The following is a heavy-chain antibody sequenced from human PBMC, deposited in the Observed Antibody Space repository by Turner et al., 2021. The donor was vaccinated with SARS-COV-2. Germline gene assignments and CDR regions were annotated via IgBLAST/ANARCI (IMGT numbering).Heavy chain of an antibody. V-gene: IGHV3-53*04. J-gene: IGHJ6*02. D-gene: IGHD3-9*01. CDR3: ARDLNYYGMDV. CDR2: IYSGGST. Sequence: EVQLFESGGCLVQPGGSLRLSCAGSGITVSSNYMSWVRQAPGKGLEWVSVIYSGGSTYYADSVKGRFTISRHKSKNTLYLQMNSMRAEDTAVYYGARDLNYYGMDVWGQGTTVTVSS. CDR1: GITVSSNY.